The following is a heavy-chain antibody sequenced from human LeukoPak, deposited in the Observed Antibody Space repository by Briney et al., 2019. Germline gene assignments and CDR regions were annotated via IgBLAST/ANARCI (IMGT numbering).Heavy chain of an antibody. CDR2: ISSSSTYI. V-gene: IGHV3-21*01. Sequence: GGSLRLSCAASEFTFTTYSMNWVRQTPGKGLEWVSYISSSSTYIYYADSVKGRFTISRDNAKNTLYLQMTSLRVEDTAVYYCAKDGSYGDYPDYWGQGSLVTVSS. J-gene: IGHJ4*02. CDR1: EFTFTTYS. D-gene: IGHD4-17*01. CDR3: AKDGSYGDYPDY.